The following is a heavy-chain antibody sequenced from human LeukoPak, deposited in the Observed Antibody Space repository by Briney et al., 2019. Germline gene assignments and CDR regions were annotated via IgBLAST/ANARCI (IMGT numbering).Heavy chain of an antibody. Sequence: TSETLSLTCTVSGGSISSGDYYWSWIRQPPGKGLEWIGYIYYSGSTYYNPSLKSRVTISVDTSKNQFSLKLSSVTAADTAVYYRARQYSSSENGFDPWGQGTLVTVSS. D-gene: IGHD6-13*01. J-gene: IGHJ5*02. CDR3: ARQYSSSENGFDP. V-gene: IGHV4-30-4*01. CDR2: IYYSGST. CDR1: GGSISSGDYY.